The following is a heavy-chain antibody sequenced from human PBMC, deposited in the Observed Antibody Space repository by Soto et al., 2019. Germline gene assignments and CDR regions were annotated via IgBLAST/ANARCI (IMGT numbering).Heavy chain of an antibody. Sequence: PGGSLRLSCTASGFTFGEYAMSWFRQAPGKGLEWVGFIRSKAYGGTTEYAASVKGRFTISRDDSKSIAYLQMNSLKTEDTAVYYCTRDRDFWSGPPFDYWGQGTMVTVYS. D-gene: IGHD3-3*01. CDR2: IRSKAYGGTT. V-gene: IGHV3-49*03. J-gene: IGHJ4*02. CDR3: TRDRDFWSGPPFDY. CDR1: GFTFGEYA.